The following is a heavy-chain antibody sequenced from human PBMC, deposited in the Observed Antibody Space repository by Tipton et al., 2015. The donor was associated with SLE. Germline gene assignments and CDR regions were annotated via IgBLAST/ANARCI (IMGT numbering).Heavy chain of an antibody. J-gene: IGHJ4*02. V-gene: IGHV1-18*01. CDR1: GYTFSHYG. Sequence: QLVQSGVEMKKPGASVKVSCKTSGYTFSHYGISWVRQAPGQGLEWMAWISAYNGKTHFAQKFQGRISMTTDTSTSTAYMELRSLRSDDTAIYYCARDVVVQGFMFFDYWGQVTLVTVSS. CDR3: ARDVVVQGFMFFDY. CDR2: ISAYNGKT. D-gene: IGHD3-10*01.